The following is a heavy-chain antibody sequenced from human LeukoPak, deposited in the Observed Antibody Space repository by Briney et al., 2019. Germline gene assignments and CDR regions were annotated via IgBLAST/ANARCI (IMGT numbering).Heavy chain of an antibody. CDR3: ARRQPAAEINWFDP. CDR1: GYTFTSYG. V-gene: IGHV1-18*01. Sequence: GASVNVSRKASGYTFTSYGIRWVRQAPGQGNEWMGWISAYNGNTNYAQKLQGRVTMTTDTSTSTAYMELRSLRSDDTAVYYCARRQPAAEINWFDPWGQGTLVTVSS. CDR2: ISAYNGNT. D-gene: IGHD6-13*01. J-gene: IGHJ5*02.